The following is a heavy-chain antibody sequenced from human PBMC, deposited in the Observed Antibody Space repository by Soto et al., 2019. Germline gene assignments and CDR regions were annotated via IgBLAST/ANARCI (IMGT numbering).Heavy chain of an antibody. D-gene: IGHD2-15*01. V-gene: IGHV3-13*01. Sequence: GGSLRLSCAASGFTFSSYDMHWVRQATGKGLEWVSAIGTAGDTYYPGSVKGRFTISRENAKNSLYLQMNSLRAEDTAVYYCARQGGGTAFDYWGQGTLVTVSS. CDR1: GFTFSSYD. CDR3: ARQGGGTAFDY. CDR2: IGTAGDT. J-gene: IGHJ4*02.